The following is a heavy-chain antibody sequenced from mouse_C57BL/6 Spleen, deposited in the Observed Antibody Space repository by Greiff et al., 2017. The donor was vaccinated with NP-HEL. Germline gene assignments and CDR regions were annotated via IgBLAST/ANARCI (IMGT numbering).Heavy chain of an antibody. CDR2: ISSGSSTI. CDR1: GFTFSDYG. J-gene: IGHJ2*01. CDR3: ARDYYGSSYPYYFDY. Sequence: EVKLVESGGGLVKPGGSLKLSCAASGFTFSDYGMHWVRQAPEKGLEWVAYISSGSSTIYYADTVKGRFTIPRDNAKNTLFLQMTSLRSEDTAMYYCARDYYGSSYPYYFDYWGQGTTLTVSS. D-gene: IGHD1-1*01. V-gene: IGHV5-17*01.